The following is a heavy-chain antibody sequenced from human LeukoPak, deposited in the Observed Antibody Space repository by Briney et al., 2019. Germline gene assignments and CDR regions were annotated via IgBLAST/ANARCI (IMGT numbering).Heavy chain of an antibody. CDR3: AKYLSAKGPPYALEV. CDR1: GFTFSSYG. CDR2: ISGSGDST. V-gene: IGHV3-23*01. J-gene: IGHJ6*02. Sequence: PGGSRRLSCAASGFTFSSYGMSWVRQAPGKGLEWVSGISGSGDSTYYADSVKGRFTISRDNSKNTLYLQMNSLRAEDTAVYYCAKYLSAKGPPYALEVWGQGTTVTVSS.